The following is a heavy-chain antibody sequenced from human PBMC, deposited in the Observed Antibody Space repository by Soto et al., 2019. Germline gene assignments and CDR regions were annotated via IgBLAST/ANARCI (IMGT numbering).Heavy chain of an antibody. CDR2: IWSDGTTK. D-gene: IGHD6-19*01. V-gene: IGHV3-33*01. J-gene: IGHJ4*02. Sequence: QEQVVESGGGVVQPGRSLRLSCAASGFTLSSYAMHWVRQAPGKGLEWVAMIWSDGTTKYYADSVKGRFTISRDSSKNTGYLHMNCLRGDDTAIYYCVRAPLHSGWACDHWRQGPRVRLL. CDR3: VRAPLHSGWACDH. CDR1: GFTLSSYA.